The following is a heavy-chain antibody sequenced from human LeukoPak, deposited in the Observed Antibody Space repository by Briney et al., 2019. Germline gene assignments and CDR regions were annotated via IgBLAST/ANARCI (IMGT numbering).Heavy chain of an antibody. CDR3: ATVVVGQQRLIRRTHNDYSDL. CDR1: GGSVTTAY. Sequence: SETLSLTCSVSGGSVTTAYWSWIRQPAGQGLEWIGRVSDSGTTSYNPSLKSRVTISVDKSKNHFSLRLSSVTAADTAVYYCATVVVGQQRLIRRTHNDYSDLCSHGFLVT. V-gene: IGHV4-4*07. J-gene: IGHJ4*01. CDR2: VSDSGTT. D-gene: IGHD6-19*01.